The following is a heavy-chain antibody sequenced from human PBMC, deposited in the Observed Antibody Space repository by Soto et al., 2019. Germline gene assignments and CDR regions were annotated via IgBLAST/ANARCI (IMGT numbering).Heavy chain of an antibody. CDR3: ARRDGWLYFDY. D-gene: IGHD6-19*01. CDR1: GDSISSSNYF. V-gene: IGHV4-39*01. J-gene: IGHJ4*02. CDR2: IFYSGST. Sequence: TSETLSLTCTVSGDSISSSNYFWGWIRQPPGKGLEWIGTIFYSGSTYYNPSLKSRVTISVDTSKNQFSLKLTSVTAADTALYYCARRDGWLYFDYWGQRSLVTVSS.